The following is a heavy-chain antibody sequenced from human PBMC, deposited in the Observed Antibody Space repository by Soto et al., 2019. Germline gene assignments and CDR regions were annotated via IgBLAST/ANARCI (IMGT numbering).Heavy chain of an antibody. Sequence: SETLSLTCAVYGGSFSRYYWTWIRQPPGKGLEWIGEINHSGSTNYNPSLKSRVTISIDTSKNQFSLQLSSVTAADTAVYYCASPGKYSMSPIDYWGHGTLVTVSS. J-gene: IGHJ4*01. V-gene: IGHV4-34*01. CDR3: ASPGKYSMSPIDY. D-gene: IGHD6-6*01. CDR2: INHSGST. CDR1: GGSFSRYY.